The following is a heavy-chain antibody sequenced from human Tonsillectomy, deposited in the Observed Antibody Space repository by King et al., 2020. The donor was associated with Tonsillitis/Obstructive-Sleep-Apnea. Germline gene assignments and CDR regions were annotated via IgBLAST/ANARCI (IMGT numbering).Heavy chain of an antibody. CDR3: ARTAEAGPAAIFVVFYFHF. V-gene: IGHV1-18*01. Sequence: VQLVESGAEVKKPGASVKVSCKASGYTFTSYGISWVRQAPGQGLEWMGWISAYNGNTNYAQKLQGRVTMTTDTSTSTAYMEVRSLRSDDTAVCYCARTAEAGPAAIFVVFYFHFWGQGTRVSVSS. CDR2: ISAYNGNT. D-gene: IGHD2-2*01. J-gene: IGHJ4*02. CDR1: GYTFTSYG.